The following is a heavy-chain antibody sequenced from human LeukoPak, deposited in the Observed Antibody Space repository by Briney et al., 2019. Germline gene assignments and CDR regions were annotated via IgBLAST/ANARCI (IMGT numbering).Heavy chain of an antibody. CDR3: ASLNSSSWRVIDY. V-gene: IGHV4-59*01. CDR2: IHYSGST. J-gene: IGHJ4*02. CDR1: GGSINSYY. D-gene: IGHD6-13*01. Sequence: SETLSLTCTVSGGSINSYYWSWIRQPPGRGLEWVGSIHYSGSTSYNPSLKSRVTISVDTSKNQFSLKLSSVTAADTAVYYCASLNSSSWRVIDYWGQGTLVTVSS.